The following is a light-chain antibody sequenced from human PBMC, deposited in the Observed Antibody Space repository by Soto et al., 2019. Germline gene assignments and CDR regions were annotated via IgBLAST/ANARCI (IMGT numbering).Light chain of an antibody. CDR1: SSDVGGFDY. CDR3: QSYDRRLSGSF. CDR2: DVS. Sequence: QSALTQPASVSGSPGQSITISCTGSSSDVGGFDYVSWYQQHPGKAPKLMIYDVSNRPSGVSNRFSGSKSGNTAYLTISGLQAEDEADYYCQSYDRRLSGSFFCTGTKLTVL. V-gene: IGLV2-14*03. J-gene: IGLJ1*01.